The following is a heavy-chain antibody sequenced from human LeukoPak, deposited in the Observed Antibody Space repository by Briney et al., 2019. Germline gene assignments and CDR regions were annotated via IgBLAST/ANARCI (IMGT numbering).Heavy chain of an antibody. CDR2: IYYSGST. CDR3: ARRGKRWLRRGYNWFDP. D-gene: IGHD5-24*01. Sequence: PSETLSLTCTVSGGSISSSSYYWGWIRQPPGKGLEWIGSIYYSGSTYYNPALNSRVTISVDTSKNQFSLKLSSVTAADTAVYYCARRGKRWLRRGYNWFDPWGQGTLVTVSS. V-gene: IGHV4-39*01. J-gene: IGHJ5*02. CDR1: GGSISSSSYY.